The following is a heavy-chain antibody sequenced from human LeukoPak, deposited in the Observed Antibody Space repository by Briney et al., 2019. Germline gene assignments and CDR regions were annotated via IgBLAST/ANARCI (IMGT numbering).Heavy chain of an antibody. CDR1: GGSFSGYY. Sequence: PSETLSLTCAVYGGSFSGYYWGWIRQPPGKGLAWIGSIYYSGSTYYNPSLKNRLTISVDTSKNQFSLKLSSVTAADTAVYYCARTRYYYDSRSYGAPYYFDYWGQGALVTVSS. CDR2: IYYSGST. V-gene: IGHV4-39*01. D-gene: IGHD3-10*01. CDR3: ARTRYYYDSRSYGAPYYFDY. J-gene: IGHJ4*02.